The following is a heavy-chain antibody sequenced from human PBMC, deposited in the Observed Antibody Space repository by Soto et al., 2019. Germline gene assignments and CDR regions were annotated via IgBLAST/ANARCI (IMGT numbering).Heavy chain of an antibody. CDR3: AHAYGGTSWPNDAFDV. Sequence: QITLKESGPTLVKPTQTLTLTCTFSGFSLTADGVGVGWIRQPPGKALEWLALIYWDDDQRYSPSLKTRLTITKDPSKNQVVLTMTNMDPVDTGTYYCAHAYGGTSWPNDAFDVWGQGTVVTVSS. J-gene: IGHJ3*01. V-gene: IGHV2-5*02. CDR2: IYWDDDQ. CDR1: GFSLTADGVG. D-gene: IGHD2-21*01.